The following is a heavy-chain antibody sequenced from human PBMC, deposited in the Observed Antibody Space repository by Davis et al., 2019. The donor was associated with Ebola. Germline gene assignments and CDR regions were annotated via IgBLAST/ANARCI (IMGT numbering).Heavy chain of an antibody. CDR3: AREAVTIFGVDYYYYYGMDV. Sequence: GGSLRLSCAASGFTFSSYGMHWVRQAPGKGLEWVAVIWYDGSNKYYADSVKGRFTISRDNAKNSLYLQMNSLRAEDTAVYYCAREAVTIFGVDYYYYYGMDVWGQGTTVTVSS. V-gene: IGHV3-33*01. CDR1: GFTFSSYG. CDR2: IWYDGSNK. D-gene: IGHD3-3*01. J-gene: IGHJ6*02.